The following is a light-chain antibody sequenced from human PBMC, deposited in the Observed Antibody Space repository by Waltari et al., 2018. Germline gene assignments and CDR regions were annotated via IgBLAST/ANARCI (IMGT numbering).Light chain of an antibody. CDR3: QAWDSNVAV. V-gene: IGLV3-1*01. J-gene: IGLJ3*02. Sequence: SFELIQPPSESVSPGQTASVSCSGEKLGDKYVYWYQQKPGQSPMLVMFKDNKRPSGIPGRVSGSNSGNTATLTISETQAIDEADYYCQAWDSNVAVFGRGTKVTVL. CDR2: KDN. CDR1: KLGDKY.